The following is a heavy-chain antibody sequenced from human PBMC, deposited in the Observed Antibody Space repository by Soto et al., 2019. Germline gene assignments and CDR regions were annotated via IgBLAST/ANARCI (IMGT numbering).Heavy chain of an antibody. J-gene: IGHJ4*02. CDR2: IYYSGST. CDR3: AREGEYGGYDYPQLWSYFDY. D-gene: IGHD5-12*01. Sequence: QVQLQESGPGLVKPSQTLSLTCTVSGGSISSGGYYWSWIRQHPGKGLEWIGYIYYSGSTYYNPSLKRRVTISVDPSKNQVSLKLSSVTAADTAVYYCAREGEYGGYDYPQLWSYFDYWGQGTLVTVSS. V-gene: IGHV4-31*03. CDR1: GGSISSGGYY.